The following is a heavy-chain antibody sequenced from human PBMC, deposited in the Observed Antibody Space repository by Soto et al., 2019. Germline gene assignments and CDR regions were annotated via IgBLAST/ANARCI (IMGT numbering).Heavy chain of an antibody. V-gene: IGHV1-69*06. J-gene: IGHJ6*02. CDR2: IIPIFGSA. D-gene: IGHD2-2*01. Sequence: QVQLVQSGAEVKKPGSSVKVSCKASGGTCNNYGVTWVRQAPGQGLEWIGGIIPIFGSAKYTEMLRGRITITADKPTSTAYMELSSLISDDTGVYYCAKEVVPGETGHGMDVWGQGTTVTVSS. CDR3: AKEVVPGETGHGMDV. CDR1: GGTCNNYG.